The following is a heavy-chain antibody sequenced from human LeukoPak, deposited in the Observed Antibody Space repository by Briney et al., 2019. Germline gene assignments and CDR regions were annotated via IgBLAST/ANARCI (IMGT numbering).Heavy chain of an antibody. CDR2: IRYDGSNK. D-gene: IGHD6-19*01. Sequence: GGSLRLSCAVSGFSLSNYGMHWVRQAPGKGLEWVAFIRYDGSNKPYADSVKGRFTISRDNSKNTLYLQMDSLSSEDTAVYYCAREPLSSGWYWGYFDYWGQGTLVTVSS. CDR1: GFSLSNYG. CDR3: AREPLSSGWYWGYFDY. J-gene: IGHJ4*02. V-gene: IGHV3-30*02.